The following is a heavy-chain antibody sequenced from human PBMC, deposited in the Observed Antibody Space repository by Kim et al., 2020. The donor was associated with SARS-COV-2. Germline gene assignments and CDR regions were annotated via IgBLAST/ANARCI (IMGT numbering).Heavy chain of an antibody. V-gene: IGHV3-53*01. D-gene: IGHD1-26*01. CDR3: ARAEGGELPNFDY. Sequence: YPYSVTARFTNSRDSSKNTLYLKMNTMRAEDTAMYYWARAEGGELPNFDYWGQGTLVTVSS. J-gene: IGHJ4*02.